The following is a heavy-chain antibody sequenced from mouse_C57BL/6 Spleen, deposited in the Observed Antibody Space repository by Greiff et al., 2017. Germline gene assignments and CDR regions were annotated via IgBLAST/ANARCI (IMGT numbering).Heavy chain of an antibody. J-gene: IGHJ2*01. CDR2: IYPGSGST. CDR3: ARGIYYDYAYYFDY. Sequence: QVQLQQPGAELVKPGASVKMSCQASGYTFTSYWITWVKQRPGQGLEWIGDIYPGSGSTNYTEKFKSKATLTVDTSSSTAYMQLSSLTSEDSAVYYCARGIYYDYAYYFDYWGQGTTLTVSS. CDR1: GYTFTSYW. V-gene: IGHV1-55*01. D-gene: IGHD2-4*01.